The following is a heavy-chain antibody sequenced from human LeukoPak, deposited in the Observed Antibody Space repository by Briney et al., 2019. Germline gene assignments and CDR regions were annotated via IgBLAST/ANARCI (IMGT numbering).Heavy chain of an antibody. CDR2: ISGSGGRT. J-gene: IGHJ4*02. CDR1: GFTFSSYA. V-gene: IGHV3-23*01. Sequence: AGGSLRLSCAASGFTFSSYAMSWVRQAPGKGLEWVSAISGSGGRTYYADSVKGRFTISRDNSKNTLYLQMNSLRAEDTAVYYCAKGPYYDILTGYDYFDYWGQGTLVTVSS. D-gene: IGHD3-9*01. CDR3: AKGPYYDILTGYDYFDY.